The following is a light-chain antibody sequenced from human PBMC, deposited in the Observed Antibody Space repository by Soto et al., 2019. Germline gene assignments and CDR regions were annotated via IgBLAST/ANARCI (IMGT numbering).Light chain of an antibody. J-gene: IGKJ1*01. CDR1: QSVSSD. V-gene: IGKV3-11*01. Sequence: EIVLTQSPATLSLSPGERATLSCRASQSVSSDLAWYQQKPGQAPRLLIYDASSRATGIPARFSGSGSGTDFTLTISSLEPEDFALYYCQHTLKWPPTFGQGTRVEI. CDR3: QHTLKWPPT. CDR2: DAS.